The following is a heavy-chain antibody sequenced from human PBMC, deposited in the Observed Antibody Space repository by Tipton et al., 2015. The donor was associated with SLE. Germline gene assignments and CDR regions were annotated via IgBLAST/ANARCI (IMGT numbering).Heavy chain of an antibody. Sequence: TLSLTCTVSGASISSGSYYWSWILQPAGKGLEWIGHIYTIGSTNYIPSLKSRVTMSVDTSKNQFSLKLTSVTAADTAVYYCARETQWLRYAFDIWGQGSMVTVSS. CDR1: GASISSGSYY. V-gene: IGHV4-61*09. D-gene: IGHD5-12*01. CDR3: ARETQWLRYAFDI. J-gene: IGHJ3*02. CDR2: IYTIGST.